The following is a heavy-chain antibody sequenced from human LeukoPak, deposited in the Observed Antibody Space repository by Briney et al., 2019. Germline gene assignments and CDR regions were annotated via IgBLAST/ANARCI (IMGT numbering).Heavy chain of an antibody. CDR2: LTSRGGGV. D-gene: IGHD6-19*01. V-gene: IGHV3-48*03. J-gene: IGHJ4*02. CDR3: ARNPTSSSSWH. Sequence: PGGPLRRSCAASGFTRSTYEKNWLPQPPGKGREWLSYLTSRGGGVHYADSVKGRFTISRDNAENSLYLQMNSLRADDTAVYYCARNPTSSSSWHWGRGALVTVSS. CDR1: GFTRSTYE.